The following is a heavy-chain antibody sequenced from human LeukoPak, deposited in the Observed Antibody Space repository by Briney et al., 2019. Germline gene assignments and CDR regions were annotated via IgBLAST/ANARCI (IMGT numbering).Heavy chain of an antibody. D-gene: IGHD2-2*01. CDR3: ARDNCSSTSCGGGFDY. CDR1: GGTFSSYA. J-gene: IGHJ4*02. CDR2: IIPIFGTA. V-gene: IGHV1-69*05. Sequence: GASVKVSCKASGGTFSSYAISWVRQAPGQGLEWMGGIIPIFGTANYAQKFQGRVTITTDESTSTAYMELSSLRSEDTAVYYCARDNCSSTSCGGGFDYWGQGTLVTVSS.